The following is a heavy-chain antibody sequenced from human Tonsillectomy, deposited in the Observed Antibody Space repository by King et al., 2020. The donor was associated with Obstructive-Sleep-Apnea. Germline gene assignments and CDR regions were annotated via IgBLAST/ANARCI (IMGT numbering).Heavy chain of an antibody. CDR2: ILYSGST. D-gene: IGHD6-13*01. V-gene: IGHV4-39*07. CDR3: ARWGAAAGIYYFDY. Sequence: QLQESGPGLVKPSETLSLTCTVFGCSISSSSYYWGWIRQPPGKGLEWVGRILYSGSTYYNPSLKSRVTISVDTSKNQFSLELSSVTAADTAVYYCARWGAAAGIYYFDYWGQGTLVTVSS. J-gene: IGHJ4*02. CDR1: GCSISSSSYY.